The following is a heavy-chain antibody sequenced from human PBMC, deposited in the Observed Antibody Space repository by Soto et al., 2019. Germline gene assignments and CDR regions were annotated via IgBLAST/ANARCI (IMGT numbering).Heavy chain of an antibody. CDR1: GGSFSGYY. CDR3: ARGHCSGGSCYSFDY. Sequence: PSETLSLTXAVYGGSFSGYYWSWIRQPPGKGLEWIGEINHSGSTNYNPSLKSRVTISVDTSKNQFSLKLSSVTAAGTAVYYCARGHCSGGSCYSFDYWGQGTLVTVSS. J-gene: IGHJ4*02. D-gene: IGHD2-15*01. V-gene: IGHV4-34*01. CDR2: INHSGST.